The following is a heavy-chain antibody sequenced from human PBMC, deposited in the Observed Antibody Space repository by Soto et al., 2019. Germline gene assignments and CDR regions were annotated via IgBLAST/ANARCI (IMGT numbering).Heavy chain of an antibody. J-gene: IGHJ6*03. D-gene: IGHD4-17*01. Sequence: GGSLRLSCAASGFTFSNAWMNWVRQAPGKGLEWVGRIKSKVHGGTTDYAAPVKGRFSISRDDSQNTLYLQMNSLRAEDTAVYYCAKDAVTTRFGETYYYYYYMDVWGKGTTVTVSS. CDR3: AKDAVTTRFGETYYYYYYMDV. CDR1: GFTFSNAW. CDR2: IKSKVHGGTT. V-gene: IGHV3-15*07.